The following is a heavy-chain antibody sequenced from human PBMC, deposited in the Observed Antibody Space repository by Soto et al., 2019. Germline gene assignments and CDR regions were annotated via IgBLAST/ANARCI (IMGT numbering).Heavy chain of an antibody. CDR2: TYYRSKWYN. D-gene: IGHD6-6*01. J-gene: IGHJ3*02. CDR3: ARRIAARHRSHDAFDI. Sequence: SQTLSLTCAISGDSVSSNSAAWNWIRQSPSRGLEWLGRTYYRSKWYNDYAVSVKSRITINPDTSKNQFSLQLNSVTPEDTAVYYCARRIAARHRSHDAFDIWGQGTMVTVS. CDR1: GDSVSSNSAA. V-gene: IGHV6-1*01.